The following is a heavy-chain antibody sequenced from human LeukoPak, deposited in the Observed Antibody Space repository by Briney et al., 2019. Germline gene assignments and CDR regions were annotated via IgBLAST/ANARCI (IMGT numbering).Heavy chain of an antibody. CDR1: GYTFTGSY. CDR3: AKDYGDYVNWFDP. Sequence: ASVKVSCKASGYTFTGSYMHWVRQAPGQGLEWMGWINPNSGGTNYAQKFQDRVTMTRDTSISTAYMELSRLRSDDTAVYYCAKDYGDYVNWFDPWGQGTLVTVSS. CDR2: INPNSGGT. D-gene: IGHD4-17*01. J-gene: IGHJ5*02. V-gene: IGHV1-2*02.